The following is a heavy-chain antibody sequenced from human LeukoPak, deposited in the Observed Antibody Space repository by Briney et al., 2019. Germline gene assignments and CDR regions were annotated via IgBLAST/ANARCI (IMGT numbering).Heavy chain of an antibody. J-gene: IGHJ6*03. CDR1: GYTFTSYD. Sequence: GASVKVSCKASGYTFTSYDINWVRQATGQGLEWMGWMNPNSGNTGYAQKFQGRVTMTRNTSISTAYMELSSLRSEDTAVYYCARGRIQFYDILTGYYSSYYYYYMDVWGKGTTVTISS. V-gene: IGHV1-8*01. CDR3: ARGRIQFYDILTGYYSSYYYYYMDV. CDR2: MNPNSGNT. D-gene: IGHD3-9*01.